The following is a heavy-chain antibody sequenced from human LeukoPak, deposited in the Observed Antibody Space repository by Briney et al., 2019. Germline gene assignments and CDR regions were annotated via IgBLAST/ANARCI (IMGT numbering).Heavy chain of an antibody. Sequence: GGSLRLSCAASGFVFDEYGMSWVRQTAGKGLEWVSGINWNGDNTGYADSVKGRFTVSRDNAKNSLYLQMNNLRAEDTAVYYCARGPYSSSWYDYWGQGTLVTVSS. CDR3: ARGPYSSSWYDY. J-gene: IGHJ4*02. CDR2: INWNGDNT. D-gene: IGHD6-13*01. CDR1: GFVFDEYG. V-gene: IGHV3-20*04.